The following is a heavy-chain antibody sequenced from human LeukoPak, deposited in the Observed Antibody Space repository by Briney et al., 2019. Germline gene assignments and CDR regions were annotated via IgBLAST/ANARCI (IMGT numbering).Heavy chain of an antibody. CDR2: MNPNSGNT. D-gene: IGHD6-13*01. CDR3: ARVRYSSSWYNWFDP. V-gene: IGHV1-8*01. J-gene: IGHJ5*02. Sequence: ASVKVSCKASGYTFTGYDINWVRQATGQGLEWMGWMNPNSGNTGYAQKFQGRVTMTRNTSISTAYMELSSLRSEDTAVYYCARVRYSSSWYNWFDPWGQGTLVTVSS. CDR1: GYTFTGYD.